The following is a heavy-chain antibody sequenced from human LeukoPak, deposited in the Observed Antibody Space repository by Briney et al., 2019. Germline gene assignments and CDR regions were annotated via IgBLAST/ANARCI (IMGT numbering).Heavy chain of an antibody. V-gene: IGHV3-33*08. CDR2: IWYDGSNK. D-gene: IGHD6-13*01. CDR3: ARERRSSWYPYDAFDI. J-gene: IGHJ3*02. Sequence: PGGSLRLSCAASGFTFSSYGMHWVRQAPGKGLEWVAVIWYDGSNKYYADSVKGRFTISRDNSKNTLYLQMNSLRAEDTAVYYCARERRSSWYPYDAFDIWGQGTMVTVSS. CDR1: GFTFSSYG.